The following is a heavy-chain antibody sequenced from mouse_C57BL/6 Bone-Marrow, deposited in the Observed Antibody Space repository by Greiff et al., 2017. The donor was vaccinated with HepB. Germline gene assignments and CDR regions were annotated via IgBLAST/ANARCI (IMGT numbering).Heavy chain of an antibody. CDR3: ARDSNYDGAMDD. CDR1: GYTFTSYW. V-gene: IGHV1-61*01. Sequence: VQLQQPGAELVRPGSSVKLSCKASGYTFTSYWMDWVKQRPGQGLEWIGNIYPSDSETHYNQKFKDKATFTVDKSSSTAYMQLSSLTSEDSAVYYCARDSNYDGAMDDWGQGTSVTVSS. J-gene: IGHJ4*01. CDR2: IYPSDSET. D-gene: IGHD2-5*01.